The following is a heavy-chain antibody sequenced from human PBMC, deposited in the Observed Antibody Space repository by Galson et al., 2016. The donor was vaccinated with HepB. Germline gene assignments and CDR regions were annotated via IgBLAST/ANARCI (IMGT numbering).Heavy chain of an antibody. J-gene: IGHJ4*02. D-gene: IGHD3-22*01. CDR3: ARSGSYYDRAGYYRDPFDY. V-gene: IGHV3-33*01. CDR1: GFTFSGYG. Sequence: SLRLSCAASGFTFSGYGMHWVRQAPGKGLEWVAVIWFDGSKTYYADSVKGRFTISRDNSKHTLSLQMNSLRAEDTAVYYCARSGSYYDRAGYYRDPFDYWGQGTLVTVSS. CDR2: IWFDGSKT.